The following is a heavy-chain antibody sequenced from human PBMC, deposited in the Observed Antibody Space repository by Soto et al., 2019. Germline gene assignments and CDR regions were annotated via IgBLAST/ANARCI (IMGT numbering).Heavy chain of an antibody. CDR1: GFTFSSYW. V-gene: IGHV3-7*01. D-gene: IGHD6-13*01. CDR2: IKQDGSEK. Sequence: GGSLRLSCAASGFTFSSYWMSWVRQAPGKGLEWVANIKQDGSEKYYVDSVKGRFTISRDNAKNSLYLQMNSLRAEDTAVYYCARDQRAVIAAAGTSRWYPQPTYYYYYGMDVWGQGTTVTVSS. CDR3: ARDQRAVIAAAGTSRWYPQPTYYYYYGMDV. J-gene: IGHJ6*02.